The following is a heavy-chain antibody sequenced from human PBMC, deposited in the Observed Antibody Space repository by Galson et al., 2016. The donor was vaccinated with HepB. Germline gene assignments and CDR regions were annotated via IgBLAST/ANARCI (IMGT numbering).Heavy chain of an antibody. Sequence: SLRLSCAVSGFTFSNAWMSWVRQAPGKGLEWVGRIKSNIDGGTTDYAAPAKGRFTISRHESTNMLYLQMSGLKIEDTAVYYCSTAGNGFPFDYWGQGTLVTVSS. CDR1: GFTFSNAW. J-gene: IGHJ4*02. CDR3: STAGNGFPFDY. D-gene: IGHD3-3*01. V-gene: IGHV3-15*01. CDR2: IKSNIDGGTT.